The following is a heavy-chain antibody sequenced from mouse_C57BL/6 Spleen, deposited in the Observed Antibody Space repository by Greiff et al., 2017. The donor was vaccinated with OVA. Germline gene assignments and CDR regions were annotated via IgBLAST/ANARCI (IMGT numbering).Heavy chain of an antibody. Sequence: QVQLQQPGAELVKPGASVKLSCKASGYTFTSYWMQWVKQRPGQGLEWIGEIDPSDSYTNYNQKFKGKATLTVDTSSSTAYMQLSSLTSEDSAVYYCARDGFDYWGKGTTLTVSS. V-gene: IGHV1-50*01. CDR2: IDPSDSYT. CDR1: GYTFTSYW. J-gene: IGHJ2*01. CDR3: ARDGFDY.